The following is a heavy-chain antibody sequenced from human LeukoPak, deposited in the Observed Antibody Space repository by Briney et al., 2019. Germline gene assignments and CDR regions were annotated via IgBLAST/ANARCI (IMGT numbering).Heavy chain of an antibody. V-gene: IGHV3-21*01. CDR3: ARDFRTQLDGYNPPYHFDY. CDR2: IRSSSNHI. CDR1: GFTISSHG. J-gene: IGHJ4*02. Sequence: TGGSLRLSCAASGFTISSHGMNCVRRARGEGREWGSSIRSSSNHICFADSVKGRFNISRDNAKNTLYLQMNSLRPEDTAVYYCARDFRTQLDGYNPPYHFDYWGQGTLVTVSS. D-gene: IGHD5-24*01.